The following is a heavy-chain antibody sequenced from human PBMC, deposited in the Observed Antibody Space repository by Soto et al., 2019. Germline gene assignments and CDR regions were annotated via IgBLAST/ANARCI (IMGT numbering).Heavy chain of an antibody. V-gene: IGHV3-30*18. CDR3: AKDQGVGIAAAGTDY. CDR1: GFTFSSYG. D-gene: IGHD6-13*01. CDR2: ISYDGSNK. Sequence: GGSLRLSCAACGFTFSSYGMHWVRQAPGKGLEWVAVISYDGSNKYYADSVKGRFTISRDNSKNTLYLQMNSLRAEDTAVYYCAKDQGVGIAAAGTDYWGQGTLVTVSS. J-gene: IGHJ4*02.